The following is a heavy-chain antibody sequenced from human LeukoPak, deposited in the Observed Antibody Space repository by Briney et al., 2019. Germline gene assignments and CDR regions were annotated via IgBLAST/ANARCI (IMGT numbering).Heavy chain of an antibody. J-gene: IGHJ4*02. CDR3: ARDPRTVRI. Sequence: GGAVRVSCAASGFTFSSYSMNWVRQAPGKGLEWVSSISSSSSYIYYADSVKGRFTISRDNAKNSLYLQMNSLRVEDTAVYYCARDPRTVRIWGQGTLVTVSS. CDR1: GFTFSSYS. D-gene: IGHD1-1*01. CDR2: ISSSSSYI. V-gene: IGHV3-21*01.